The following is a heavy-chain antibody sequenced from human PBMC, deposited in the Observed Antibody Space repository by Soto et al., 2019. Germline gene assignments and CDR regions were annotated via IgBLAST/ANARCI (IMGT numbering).Heavy chain of an antibody. CDR1: GGSISSGDYY. CDR2: IYYSGST. J-gene: IGHJ4*02. D-gene: IGHD6-19*01. V-gene: IGHV4-31*03. CDR3: ARVGSSGWYEIDY. Sequence: QVQLQESGPGLVKPSQTLSLTCTVSGGSISSGDYYWSWIRQHPGKGLEWIGYIYYSGSTYYNPSLKSRVTISLDTSKNQFSLKLSSVTVADTAVSYCARVGSSGWYEIDYWGQGTLVTVSS.